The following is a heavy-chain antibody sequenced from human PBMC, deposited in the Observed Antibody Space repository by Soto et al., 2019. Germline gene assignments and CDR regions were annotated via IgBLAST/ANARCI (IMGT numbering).Heavy chain of an antibody. CDR2: ISGSGGST. J-gene: IGHJ4*02. Sequence: PGGSLRLSCAASGFTFSSYAMSWVRQAPGKGLEWVSAISGSGGSTYYADSVKGRFTISRDNSKNTLYLQMNSLRAEDTAVYYCAKTPYYYGSGSPDRISHIHYWGQGTLVTVSS. V-gene: IGHV3-23*01. CDR3: AKTPYYYGSGSPDRISHIHY. CDR1: GFTFSSYA. D-gene: IGHD3-10*01.